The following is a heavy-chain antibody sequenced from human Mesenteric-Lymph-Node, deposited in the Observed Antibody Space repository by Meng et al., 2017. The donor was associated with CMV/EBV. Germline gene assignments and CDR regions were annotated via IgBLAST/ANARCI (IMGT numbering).Heavy chain of an antibody. CDR3: ARLADRGYSYATWIDY. Sequence: GESLKISCAASGFTFSSYWMYWVRQAPGKGLVWVSRINSDGSSTSYADSVKGRFTISRDNAKNTLYLQMNSLRAEDTAVYYCARLADRGYSYATWIDYWGQGTLVTVSS. D-gene: IGHD5-18*01. CDR2: INSDGSST. J-gene: IGHJ4*02. V-gene: IGHV3-74*01. CDR1: GFTFSSYW.